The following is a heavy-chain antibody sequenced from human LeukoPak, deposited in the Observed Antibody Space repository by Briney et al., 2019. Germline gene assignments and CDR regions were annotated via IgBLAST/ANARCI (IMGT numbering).Heavy chain of an antibody. V-gene: IGHV4-39*02. Sequence: SETLSLTCTVSGGSISSSSYYWGWIRQPPGKGLEWIGSIYYSGSTYYNPSLKSRVTISVDTSKNQFSLKLSSVTAADTAVYYCARERALGPDYYYYYYMDVWGKGTTVTISS. J-gene: IGHJ6*03. CDR1: GGSISSSSYY. CDR3: ARERALGPDYYYYYYMDV. CDR2: IYYSGST.